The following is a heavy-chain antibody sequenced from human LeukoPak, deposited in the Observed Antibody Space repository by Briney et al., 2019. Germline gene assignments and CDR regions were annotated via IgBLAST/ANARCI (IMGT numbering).Heavy chain of an antibody. J-gene: IGHJ6*03. CDR2: INHSGST. V-gene: IGHV4-34*01. CDR1: GGSFSDYY. D-gene: IGHD7-27*01. CDR3: ARGHNWGFGYYYYYMDV. Sequence: SETLSLTCAVYGGSFSDYYWSWIRQPPGKGLEWIGEINHSGSTNYNPSLKSRVTISVDTSKNQFSLKLSSVTAADTAVYYCARGHNWGFGYYYYYMDVWGKGTTVTVSS.